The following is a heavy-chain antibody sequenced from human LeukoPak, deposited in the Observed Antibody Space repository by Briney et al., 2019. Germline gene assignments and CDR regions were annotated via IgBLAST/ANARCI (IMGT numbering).Heavy chain of an antibody. CDR3: ARTGFSLFDY. V-gene: IGHV4-59*08. Sequence: TSEALSLTCTVSGGSISSYYWSWIRQPPGKGLEWIGSIYNSGSTYNNPSLKSRVTISVDTSKNQFSLKVSSVTAADTAVYYCARTGFSLFDYWGQGTLVTVSS. CDR1: GGSISSYY. CDR2: IYNSGST. D-gene: IGHD2-15*01. J-gene: IGHJ4*02.